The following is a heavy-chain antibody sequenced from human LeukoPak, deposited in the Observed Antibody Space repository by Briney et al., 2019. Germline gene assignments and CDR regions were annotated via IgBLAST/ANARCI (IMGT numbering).Heavy chain of an antibody. CDR3: ARDLAMYSPDLDY. CDR2: INPKTGVT. CDR1: GYTFTGNF. V-gene: IGHV1-2*02. D-gene: IGHD1-26*01. Sequence: ASVKVSCKASGYTFTGNFMHWVRQAPGHGLEWMGWINPKTGVTKYAQNFQGRVTMTRDTSISTAYMEVSRLRSDDTAVFYCARDLAMYSPDLDYWGQGTLVTVSS. J-gene: IGHJ4*02.